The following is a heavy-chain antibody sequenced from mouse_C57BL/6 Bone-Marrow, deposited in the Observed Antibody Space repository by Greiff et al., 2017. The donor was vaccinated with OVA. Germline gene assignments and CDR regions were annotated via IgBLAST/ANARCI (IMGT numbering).Heavy chain of an antibody. CDR1: GSTFTSYG. CDR2: IYPRSGNT. CDR3: ARGRYYGSPRFAY. D-gene: IGHD1-1*01. V-gene: IGHV1-81*01. Sequence: VQLQQSGAELARPGASVKLSCKASGSTFTSYGISWVKQRTGQGLEWIGEIYPRSGNTYYNEKFKGKATLTADKSSSTAYMELRSLTSEDSAVYFCARGRYYGSPRFAYWGQGTLVTVSA. J-gene: IGHJ3*01.